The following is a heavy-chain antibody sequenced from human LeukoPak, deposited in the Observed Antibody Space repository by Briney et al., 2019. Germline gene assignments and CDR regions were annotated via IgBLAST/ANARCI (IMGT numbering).Heavy chain of an antibody. CDR1: GGSISSSSYY. CDR3: ARVVRRYFDWLRYFDY. Sequence: PSETLSLTCTVSGGSISSSSYYWDWIRQPPGKGLEWIGEINHSGSTNYNPSLKSRVTISVDTSKNQFSLKLSSVTAADTAVYYCARVVRRYFDWLRYFDYWGQGTLVTVSS. V-gene: IGHV4-39*07. D-gene: IGHD3-9*01. J-gene: IGHJ4*02. CDR2: INHSGST.